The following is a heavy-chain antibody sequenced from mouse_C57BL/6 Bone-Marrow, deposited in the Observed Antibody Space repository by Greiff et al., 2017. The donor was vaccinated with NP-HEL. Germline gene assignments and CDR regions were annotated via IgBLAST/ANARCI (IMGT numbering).Heavy chain of an antibody. V-gene: IGHV1-15*01. D-gene: IGHD3-3*01. CDR2: IDPETGGT. CDR1: GYTFTDYE. CDR3: TRGGTCAWFAY. J-gene: IGHJ3*01. Sequence: VQLQESGAELVRPGASVTLSCKASGYTFTDYEMHWVKQTPVHGLEWIGAIDPETGGTAYNQKFKGKAILTADKSSSTAYMVLRSLTSEDSAVYYWTRGGTCAWFAYWGQGTRVTVSA.